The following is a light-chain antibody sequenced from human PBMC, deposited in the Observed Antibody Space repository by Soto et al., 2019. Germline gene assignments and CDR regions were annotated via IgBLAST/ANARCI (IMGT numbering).Light chain of an antibody. V-gene: IGLV2-14*03. J-gene: IGLJ2*01. CDR1: SSDVGGYNY. CDR2: EVN. Sequence: QSALTQPASVSGSPGQSITISCTGTSSDVGGYNYVSWYQQHPDRAPKLIIYEVNNRPSGVSNRFSGSKSGNTASLTVSGLQAEDEADYYCSSYTTRGTLVVFGGGTKLTVL. CDR3: SSYTTRGTLVV.